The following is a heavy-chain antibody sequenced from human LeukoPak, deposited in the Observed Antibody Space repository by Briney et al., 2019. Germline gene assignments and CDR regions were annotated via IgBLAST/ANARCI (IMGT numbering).Heavy chain of an antibody. V-gene: IGHV3-23*01. CDR2: ISGSGGST. CDR3: SRGLPGSGYYYFDY. Sequence: PGGSLRLSCAASGFTFSSYVMSWVRQAPGKGLEWVSAISGSGGSTYYADSVKGRLTISGDNSKNTLYLQMNSLRAEDTAVYFCSRGLPGSGYYYFDYWGQGTLVTVSS. D-gene: IGHD3-3*01. CDR1: GFTFSSYV. J-gene: IGHJ4*02.